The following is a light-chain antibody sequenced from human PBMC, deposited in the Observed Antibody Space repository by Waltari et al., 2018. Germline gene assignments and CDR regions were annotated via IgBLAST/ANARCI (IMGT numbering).Light chain of an antibody. CDR2: GSS. Sequence: QSVLTQPPSVSGAPGQRVTISCIGANSNIGASQAHWYQKSPGAAPKLLMYGSSNRPAGVPDRFSGSKSDTSASLVITGLQVEDEGDFYCQSYDNILQGCVFGTGTKVIV. CDR1: NSNIGASQ. J-gene: IGLJ1*01. CDR3: QSYDNILQGCV. V-gene: IGLV1-40*02.